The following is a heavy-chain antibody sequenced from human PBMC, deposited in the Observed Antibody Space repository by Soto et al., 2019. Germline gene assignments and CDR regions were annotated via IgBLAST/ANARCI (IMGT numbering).Heavy chain of an antibody. Sequence: VQLVESGGGVVQPGRSLRLSCAASGFTFSSYAMHWVRQAPGKGLEWVAVISYDGSNKYYADSVKGRFTISRDNSKNTLYLQMSSLRAEDTALFYCARGLTTVVTQLDYWGQGTLVTVSS. CDR1: GFTFSSYA. D-gene: IGHD4-17*01. CDR3: ARGLTTVVTQLDY. CDR2: ISYDGSNK. V-gene: IGHV3-30-3*01. J-gene: IGHJ4*02.